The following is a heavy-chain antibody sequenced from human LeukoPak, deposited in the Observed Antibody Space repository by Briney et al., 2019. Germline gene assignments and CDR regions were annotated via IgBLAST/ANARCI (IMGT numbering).Heavy chain of an antibody. CDR1: GFTFSSYW. CDR2: IKSDGST. CDR3: ARAPSEIGGYYPEYFRH. D-gene: IGHD3-22*01. V-gene: IGHV3-74*01. Sequence: PGGSLMLFCAASGFTFSSYWMHWVRQAPGKGLVWVSRIKSDGSTNYADSVKGRFTISRDNAKNTVSLQMNSLRAEDTGVYYCARAPSEIGGYYPEYFRHWCHGSLVTVSS. J-gene: IGHJ1*01.